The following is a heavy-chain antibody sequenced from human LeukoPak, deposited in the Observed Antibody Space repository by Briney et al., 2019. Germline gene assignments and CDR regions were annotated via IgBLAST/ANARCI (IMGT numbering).Heavy chain of an antibody. D-gene: IGHD6-13*01. CDR3: ARRGTGVAAGYFHL. CDR1: GGSISTSSYY. CDR2: IYYTGST. V-gene: IGHV4-39*01. J-gene: IGHJ1*01. Sequence: SSGALSLTCAVSGGSISTSSYYWGWVRQPPGKGLEWIGSIYYTGSTYYNPSLKSRVTISVDASKNQFSLRLSSVTAADTAIYYCARRGTGVAAGYFHLWGQGTLVTVSS.